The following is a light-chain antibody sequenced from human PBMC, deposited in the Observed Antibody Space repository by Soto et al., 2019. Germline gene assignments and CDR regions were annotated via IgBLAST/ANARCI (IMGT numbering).Light chain of an antibody. V-gene: IGKV1-5*03. CDR1: QSISTW. CDR3: QQYNSYPWT. J-gene: IGKJ1*01. CDR2: KAS. Sequence: DIQMTQSPSTLSASVGDRVTITCRASQSISTWLAWYQQEPGKAPKLLINKASSLQSGVPSRFSGSGSGTDFTLTISSLHPDDFATYYCQQYNSYPWTFGQGTKVDNK.